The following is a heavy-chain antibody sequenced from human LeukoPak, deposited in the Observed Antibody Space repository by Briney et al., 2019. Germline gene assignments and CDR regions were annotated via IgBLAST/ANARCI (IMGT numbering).Heavy chain of an antibody. CDR3: ARGREAQHVDYYYYYMDV. D-gene: IGHD1-1*01. CDR1: GYTFTSYD. Sequence: ASVKVSCKASGYTFTSYDINWVRQATGQGLEWMGWMNPNSGNTGYAQKFQGRVTITRNTSISTAYMELSSPRSEDTAVYYCARGREAQHVDYYYYYMDVWGKGTTVTVSS. CDR2: MNPNSGNT. J-gene: IGHJ6*03. V-gene: IGHV1-8*03.